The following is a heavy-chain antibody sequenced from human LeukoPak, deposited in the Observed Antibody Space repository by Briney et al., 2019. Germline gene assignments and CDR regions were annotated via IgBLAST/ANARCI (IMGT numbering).Heavy chain of an antibody. Sequence: TGGSLRLSCAASGFTFSSYAMHWVRQAPGKGLEWVAVISYDGSNKYYADSVKGRFTISRDNSKNTLYLQMNSLRAEDTAVYYCARDQTYYYDSSGYQFDYWGQGTLVTVSS. D-gene: IGHD3-22*01. J-gene: IGHJ4*02. CDR3: ARDQTYYYDSSGYQFDY. CDR2: ISYDGSNK. CDR1: GFTFSSYA. V-gene: IGHV3-30*04.